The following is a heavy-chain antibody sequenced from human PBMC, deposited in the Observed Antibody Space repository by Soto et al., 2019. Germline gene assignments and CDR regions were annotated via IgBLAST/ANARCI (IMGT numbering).Heavy chain of an antibody. CDR2: INHSGST. CDR3: AFGSSGWFHYFDY. CDR1: GGSFSGYY. J-gene: IGHJ4*02. Sequence: QVQLQQWGAGLLKPSETLSLTCAVYGGSFSGYYWSWIRQPPGKGLEWIGEINHSGSTNYNPSLKSRVTISVDTSKSQFSLKLSSVTAADTAVYYCAFGSSGWFHYFDYWGQGTLVTVSS. V-gene: IGHV4-34*01. D-gene: IGHD6-19*01.